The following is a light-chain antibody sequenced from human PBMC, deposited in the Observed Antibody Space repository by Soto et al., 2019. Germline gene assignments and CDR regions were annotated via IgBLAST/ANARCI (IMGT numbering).Light chain of an antibody. CDR1: QSVSSSY. Sequence: EIVLTQSPGTLSLSPGERATLSYRASQSVSSSYLAWYQQKPGQAPRLLIYGASSMATGIPDRFSGSGSGTDFTLTISRLEPEDFAVYYCHQYDSSPLTFGGVTKVEIK. V-gene: IGKV3-20*01. CDR3: HQYDSSPLT. CDR2: GAS. J-gene: IGKJ4*01.